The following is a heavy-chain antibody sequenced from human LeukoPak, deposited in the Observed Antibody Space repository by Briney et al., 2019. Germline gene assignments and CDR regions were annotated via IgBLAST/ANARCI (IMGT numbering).Heavy chain of an antibody. CDR3: AIEGGAVTTYDY. Sequence: SETLSLICTVYGRSISSSSYYWGWLRQPPGNGLEWIGSIYYSGSTYYNPSLKSRVTISVDTSKNQFSLKLSSVTAADTAVYYCAIEGGAVTTYDYWGQGTLVTVSS. V-gene: IGHV4-39*07. D-gene: IGHD4-17*01. CDR1: GRSISSSSYY. J-gene: IGHJ4*02. CDR2: IYYSGST.